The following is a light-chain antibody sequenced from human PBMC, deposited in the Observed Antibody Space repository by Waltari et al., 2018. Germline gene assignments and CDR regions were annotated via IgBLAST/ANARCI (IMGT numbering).Light chain of an antibody. CDR2: AAS. J-gene: IGKJ1*01. V-gene: IGKV1-6*02. CDR1: QGIGND. Sequence: VGDRVTISCRASQGIGNDLGWYQQKPGTAPKLLIYAASTLQSGVPSRFSGSGSGTDFTLTISSLQPEDFATYYCLQDYKYPRTFGQGTKVEIK. CDR3: LQDYKYPRT.